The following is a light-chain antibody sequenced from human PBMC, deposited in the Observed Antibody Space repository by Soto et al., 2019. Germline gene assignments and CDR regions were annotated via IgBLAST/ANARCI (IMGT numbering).Light chain of an antibody. CDR3: QSYDSSLSDGV. CDR1: SSNIGAQSN. V-gene: IGLV1-40*01. Sequence: QSVLTQPPSVSGAPGQRGTISCTGSSSNIGAQSNVHWYQQLPGTAPKLLIHANSNRPSGVPDRFSGSKSGTSASLAITGLQAEDEAEYHCQSYDSSLSDGVFGGGTKLTVL. CDR2: ANS. J-gene: IGLJ2*01.